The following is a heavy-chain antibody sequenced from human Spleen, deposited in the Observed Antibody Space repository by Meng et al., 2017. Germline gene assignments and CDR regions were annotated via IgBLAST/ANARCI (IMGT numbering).Heavy chain of an antibody. J-gene: IGHJ4*02. CDR2: INHSGST. D-gene: IGHD4-11*01. CDR1: GGSFRDYY. Sequence: QLQSQQWGGGLFTPSETLSLPCVAFGGSFRDYYWSWIRKPPGKGLEWIGEINHSGSTNYNPSLESRATISVDTSQNNLSLKLSSVTAADSAVYYCARGPTTMAHDFDYWGQGTLVTVSS. V-gene: IGHV4-34*01. CDR3: ARGPTTMAHDFDY.